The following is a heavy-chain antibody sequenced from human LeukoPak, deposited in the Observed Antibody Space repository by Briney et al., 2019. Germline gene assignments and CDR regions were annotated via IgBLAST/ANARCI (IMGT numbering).Heavy chain of an antibody. Sequence: GGSLRLSCAASGFTFSSYSMNWVRQAPGKGLEWVSYISSSSSTIYYADSVKGRFTISRDNAKNSLYLQMNSLKAEDTAVYYCAREKLRFLEWPLNAFDIWGQGTMVTVSS. D-gene: IGHD3-3*01. CDR3: AREKLRFLEWPLNAFDI. CDR2: ISSSSSTI. V-gene: IGHV3-48*01. J-gene: IGHJ3*02. CDR1: GFTFSSYS.